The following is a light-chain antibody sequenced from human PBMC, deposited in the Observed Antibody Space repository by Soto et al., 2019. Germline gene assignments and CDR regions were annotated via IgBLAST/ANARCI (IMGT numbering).Light chain of an antibody. CDR2: EVS. V-gene: IGLV2-14*01. Sequence: QSALTQPASVSGSPGPSITISCTGSSSDVGGYNYVSWYQQHPGKAPKLMIYEVSNRPSGISNRFSGSKSGNTASLTLSGRQAEDEEDYYCSSYTSSSTLVFGGGTKVTVL. CDR1: SSDVGGYNY. J-gene: IGLJ2*01. CDR3: SSYTSSSTLV.